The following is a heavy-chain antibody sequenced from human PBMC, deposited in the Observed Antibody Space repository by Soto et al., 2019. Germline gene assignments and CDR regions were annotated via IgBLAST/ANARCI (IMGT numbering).Heavy chain of an antibody. D-gene: IGHD2-2*01. CDR2: ISGGAGST. Sequence: GGSLRLSCAASGFTFSSYSMSWVRQAPGKGLEWVSAISGGAGSTYYADSVKGRFTVSRDNSKTTLYLQMNSLRAEDTAVYYCTKNTFCTTTTCYFEYWGQGTLVTVSS. J-gene: IGHJ4*02. CDR1: GFTFSSYS. V-gene: IGHV3-23*01. CDR3: TKNTFCTTTTCYFEY.